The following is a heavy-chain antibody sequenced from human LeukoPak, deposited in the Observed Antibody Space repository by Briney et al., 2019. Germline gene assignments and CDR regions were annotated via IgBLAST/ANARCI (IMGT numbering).Heavy chain of an antibody. CDR2: IYYSGST. J-gene: IGHJ6*03. V-gene: IGHV4-59*01. D-gene: IGHD3-3*01. Sequence: SETLSLTCTVSGGSISSYYWSWIRQPPGKGLEWIGYIYYSGSTNYNPSLKSRVTISVDTSKNQFSLKLSSVTAADTAVYYCARVGLEYDFWSGYYRYCYMDVWGKGTTVTVSS. CDR3: ARVGLEYDFWSGYYRYCYMDV. CDR1: GGSISSYY.